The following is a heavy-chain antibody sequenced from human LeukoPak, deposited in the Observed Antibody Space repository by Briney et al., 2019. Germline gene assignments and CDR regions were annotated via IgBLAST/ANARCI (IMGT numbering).Heavy chain of an antibody. D-gene: IGHD2-15*01. CDR1: GDSINSLDL. J-gene: IGHJ4*02. Sequence: SGTLSLTCTVSGDSINSLDLWSWVRQPPGKGLEWIGEMYLSGTTHSNPSVKSRVTISVDRSKNQFSLKLSSVTAADTAVYYCARGVAPLFDYWGQGTLVTVSS. CDR2: MYLSGTT. CDR3: ARGVAPLFDY. V-gene: IGHV4-4*02.